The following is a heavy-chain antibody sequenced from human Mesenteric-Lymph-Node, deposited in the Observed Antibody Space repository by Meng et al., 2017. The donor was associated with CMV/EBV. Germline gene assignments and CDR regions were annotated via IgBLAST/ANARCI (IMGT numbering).Heavy chain of an antibody. CDR1: GFTVNYTY. J-gene: IGHJ6*02. Sequence: GESLKISCAASGFTVNYTYMSWVRQAPGMGLEWVSVMYTGGSTYYADSVKGRFTISRDISKNPLYLQMISLRAEDTAVYFCARYYDFWGMDVWGRGTTVTVSS. CDR2: MYTGGST. D-gene: IGHD3-3*01. V-gene: IGHV3-66*02. CDR3: ARYYDFWGMDV.